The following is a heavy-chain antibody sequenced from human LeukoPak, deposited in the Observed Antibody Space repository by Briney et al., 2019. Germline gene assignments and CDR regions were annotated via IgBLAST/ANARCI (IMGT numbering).Heavy chain of an antibody. CDR3: ARALNPHYYDSSGYYYVAFDI. V-gene: IGHV3-48*01. CDR1: GFRFSSYI. J-gene: IGHJ3*02. D-gene: IGHD3-22*01. Sequence: GGSLRLSCAASGFRFSSYIMNWVRQAPGKGLEWVSYISGSGSTIYYADSVKGRFTISRDNAKNSLYLQMNSLRAEDTAVYYCARALNPHYYDSSGYYYVAFDIWGQGTMVTVSS. CDR2: ISGSGSTI.